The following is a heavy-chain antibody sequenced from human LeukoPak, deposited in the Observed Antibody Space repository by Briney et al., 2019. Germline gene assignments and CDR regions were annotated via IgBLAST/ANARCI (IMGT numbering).Heavy chain of an antibody. D-gene: IGHD3-10*01. CDR3: ANFYGSGSYYSPDY. Sequence: GGSLRLSCAASGFTFSSYAMNWVRQAPGKGLEWVSAISGSGGSTYYADSVKGRFTISRDNSKNTLYLQMNSLRAEDTAVYFCANFYGSGSYYSPDYWGQEPWSPSPQ. V-gene: IGHV3-23*01. CDR2: ISGSGGST. J-gene: IGHJ4*01. CDR1: GFTFSSYA.